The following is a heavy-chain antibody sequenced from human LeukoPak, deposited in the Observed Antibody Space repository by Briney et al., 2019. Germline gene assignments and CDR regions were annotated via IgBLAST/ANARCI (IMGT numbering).Heavy chain of an antibody. CDR1: GDSISSFH. Sequence: SETLSLSCTVSGDSISSFHWSWIRQPPGKELQWFGFMYSYGSTNYNPCLKSRVTISIDTSKNQCSLQVTSVTAADTAVYYCARKVGMSFDYWGPGSLVSVSS. J-gene: IGHJ4*02. D-gene: IGHD1-26*01. V-gene: IGHV4-59*08. CDR3: ARKVGMSFDY. CDR2: MYSYGST.